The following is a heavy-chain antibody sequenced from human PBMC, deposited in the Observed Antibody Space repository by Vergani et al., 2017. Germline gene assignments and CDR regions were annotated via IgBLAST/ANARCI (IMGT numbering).Heavy chain of an antibody. CDR2: IYYSGST. CDR3: ARDGGSFYYYYGMDV. CDR1: GGSISSSSYY. V-gene: IGHV4-39*07. J-gene: IGHJ6*02. D-gene: IGHD1-26*01. Sequence: QLQLQESGPGLVKPSETLSLTCTVSGGSISSSSYYWGWIRQPPGKGLEWIGRIYYSGSTYYNPSLKSRVTISVDTSKNQFSLKLSSVTAADTAVYYCARDGGSFYYYYGMDVWGQGTTVTVSS.